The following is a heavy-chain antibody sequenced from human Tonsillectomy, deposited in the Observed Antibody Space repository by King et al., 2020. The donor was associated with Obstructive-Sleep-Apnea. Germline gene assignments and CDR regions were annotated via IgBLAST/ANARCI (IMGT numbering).Heavy chain of an antibody. V-gene: IGHV3-21*01. Sequence: QLVQSGGGLVKPGGSLRLSCAASGFTFSSYSMNWFRQAPGKGLEWVSSISSSSSYIYYADSWTGRFTISRDNAKNSLYLQMNSLRAADTAVYYCSSEEYYHGSGSSYYVDYWGQGTLVTVSS. CDR3: SSEEYYHGSGSSYYVDY. CDR2: ISSSSSYI. CDR1: GFTFSSYS. D-gene: IGHD3-10*01. J-gene: IGHJ4*02.